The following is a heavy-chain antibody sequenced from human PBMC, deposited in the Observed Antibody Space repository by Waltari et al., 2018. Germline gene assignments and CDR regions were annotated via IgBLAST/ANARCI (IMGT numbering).Heavy chain of an antibody. V-gene: IGHV4-39*01. J-gene: IGHJ3*02. CDR2: IYYSGST. Sequence: QLQLQESGPGLVKPSETLSLTCTVSGGSISSSSYYWGWIRQPPGKGLEWIGSIYYSGSTYHNPSLKSRVTISVDTSKNQFSLKLSSVTAADTAVYYCARHPHFSFFDIWGQGTMVTVSS. CDR1: GGSISSSSYY. CDR3: ARHPHFSFFDI.